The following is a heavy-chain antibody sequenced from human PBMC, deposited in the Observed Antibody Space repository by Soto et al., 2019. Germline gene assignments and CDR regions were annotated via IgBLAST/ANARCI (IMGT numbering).Heavy chain of an antibody. CDR3: ARDTGDGTFDF. CDR2: INAGYGNT. CDR1: GYTFSSYA. V-gene: IGHV1-3*01. J-gene: IGHJ4*02. Sequence: ASVKVSCKASGYTFSSYAMHWVRQAPGQRLEWMGWINAGYGNTKSSQKFQDRVTISRDASASTAYMELTSLRSEDTAVYYCARDTGDGTFDFWGQGTLVTVSS. D-gene: IGHD7-27*01.